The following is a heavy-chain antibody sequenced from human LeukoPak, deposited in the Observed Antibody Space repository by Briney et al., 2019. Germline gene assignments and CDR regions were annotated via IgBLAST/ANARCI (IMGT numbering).Heavy chain of an antibody. J-gene: IGHJ4*02. CDR2: INHSGST. V-gene: IGHV4-34*01. D-gene: IGHD1-7*01. CDR1: GGSFSGYY. CDR3: ARGRGMIDWNYVKPPLFDY. Sequence: PSETLSLTCAVYGGSFSGYYWSWIRQPPGKGLEWIGEINHSGSTNYNPSLESRVTISVDTSKNQFSLKLSSVTAADTAVYYCARGRGMIDWNYVKPPLFDYWGQGTLVTVSS.